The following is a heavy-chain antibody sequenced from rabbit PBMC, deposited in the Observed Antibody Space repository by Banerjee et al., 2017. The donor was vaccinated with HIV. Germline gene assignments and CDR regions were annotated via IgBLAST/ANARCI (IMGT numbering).Heavy chain of an antibody. V-gene: IGHV1S40*01. Sequence: QSLEESGGDLVKPGASLTLTCTASGFSFSSGYWICWVRQAPGKGLEWIGCINTISGDTVYATWAKGRFTISKASWTTVTLQMTSLTAADTASYFCAREESDGGGHLKLWGQGTLVTVS. CDR3: AREESDGGGHLKL. CDR1: GFSFSSGYW. CDR2: INTISGDT. J-gene: IGHJ4*01. D-gene: IGHD2-1*01.